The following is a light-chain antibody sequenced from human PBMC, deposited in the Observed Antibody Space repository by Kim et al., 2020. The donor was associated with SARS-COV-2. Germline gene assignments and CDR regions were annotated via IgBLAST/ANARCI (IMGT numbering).Light chain of an antibody. CDR2: RRN. J-gene: IGLJ2*01. V-gene: IGLV1-47*01. CDR3: AAWDDWLGVV. Sequence: PGQRVTISFSGSSPNIVRNSVYWYPQLPGTGPKPLIYRRNQRPSGVPDRFSGSKSGTSASLAISGLRSGDEADYYCAAWDDWLGVVFGGGTQLTVL. CDR1: SPNIVRNS.